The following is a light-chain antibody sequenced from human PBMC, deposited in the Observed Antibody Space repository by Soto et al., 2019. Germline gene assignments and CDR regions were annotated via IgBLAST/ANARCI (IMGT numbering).Light chain of an antibody. J-gene: IGKJ5*01. V-gene: IGKV1-5*01. Sequence: DRVTITGRASQSIDNWLAWYQQKPGKAPKLLIYDASRLESGVPSRFSGSGYGTDFTLTINNLHPEDSATYYCQQTHAVPLTFGQGTRLEI. CDR2: DAS. CDR3: QQTHAVPLT. CDR1: QSIDNW.